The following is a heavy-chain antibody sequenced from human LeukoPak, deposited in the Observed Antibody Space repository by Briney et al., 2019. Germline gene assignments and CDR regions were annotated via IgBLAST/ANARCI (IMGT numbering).Heavy chain of an antibody. J-gene: IGHJ3*02. CDR3: ARDTDAGYYDSSGYYYDAFDI. CDR1: GGSISSYC. Sequence: PSETLSLTCTVSGGSISSYCWSWIRQPAGKGLGWIGRIYTSGSTNYNPSLKSRVTMSVDTSKNQFSLKLSSVTAADTAVYYCARDTDAGYYDSSGYYYDAFDIWGQGTMVTVSS. V-gene: IGHV4-4*07. CDR2: IYTSGST. D-gene: IGHD3-22*01.